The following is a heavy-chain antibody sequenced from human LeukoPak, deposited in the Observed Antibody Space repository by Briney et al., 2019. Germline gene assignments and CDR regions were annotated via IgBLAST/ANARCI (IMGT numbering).Heavy chain of an antibody. CDR1: GYTFTGYF. V-gene: IGHV1-2*02. D-gene: IGHD6-19*01. CDR2: INPNKGGT. Sequence: ASVKVSCKASGYTFTGYFLHWVRQPPGQGLDWMGWINPNKGGTVYAQKFQGRVSMTRNTSISTAYMELSSLRSDDTAVYFCARVGAVAATPHAFDLWGQGTMVTVSS. CDR3: ARVGAVAATPHAFDL. J-gene: IGHJ3*01.